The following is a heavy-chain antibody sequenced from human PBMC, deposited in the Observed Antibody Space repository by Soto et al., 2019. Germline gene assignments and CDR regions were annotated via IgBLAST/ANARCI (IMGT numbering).Heavy chain of an antibody. CDR1: GYSFTNYW. Sequence: GESLKISCKGSGYSFTNYWINWVRQMPGKGLEWMGRIDPSDSYTNYSPSFQGHVTISTDKSISTAYLQWSSLKASDTAMYYSARGNYYAMDVWGQGTTVTVSS. V-gene: IGHV5-10-1*01. J-gene: IGHJ6*02. CDR3: ARGNYYAMDV. CDR2: IDPSDSYT.